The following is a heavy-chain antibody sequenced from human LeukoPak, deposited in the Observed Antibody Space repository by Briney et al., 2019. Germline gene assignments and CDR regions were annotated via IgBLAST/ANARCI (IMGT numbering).Heavy chain of an antibody. Sequence: PSETLSLTCTVSGGSISSSSYYWGWIRQPPGKGLEWIGSIYYSGSTYYNPSLKSRVTISVDTSKNQFSLKLSSVTAADTAVYYCARRWFLPRGIAARFHHAFEIWGQGTMVTVSS. V-gene: IGHV4-39*01. CDR2: IYYSGST. CDR1: GGSISSSSYY. D-gene: IGHD6-6*01. J-gene: IGHJ3*02. CDR3: ARRWFLPRGIAARFHHAFEI.